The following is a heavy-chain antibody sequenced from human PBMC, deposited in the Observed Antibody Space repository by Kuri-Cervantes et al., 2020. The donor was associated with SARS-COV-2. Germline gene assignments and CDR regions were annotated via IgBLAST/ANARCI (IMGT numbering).Heavy chain of an antibody. D-gene: IGHD2-2*01. J-gene: IGHJ6*02. CDR3: ARAPPPASPRGGMDV. CDR2: ISSSGSTI. V-gene: IGHV3-11*01. Sequence: GGSLRLSCAASGFTFSDYYMSWIRQAQGKGLEWVSYISSSGSTIYYADSVKGRFTISRDNAKNSLYLQMNSLRAEEAAVYYCARAPPPASPRGGMDVWGQGTTVTVSS. CDR1: GFTFSDYY.